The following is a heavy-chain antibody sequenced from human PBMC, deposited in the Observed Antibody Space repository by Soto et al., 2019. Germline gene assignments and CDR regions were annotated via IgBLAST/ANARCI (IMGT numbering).Heavy chain of an antibody. CDR1: GGSISSYY. V-gene: IGHV4-59*08. Sequence: QVQLQESGPGLVKLSETLSLTCTVSGGSISSYYWSWIRQPPGKGLEWIRYIYYSGSTHYIPSLKRRVTMSVDTSKNQFSLKLSSVTAADTAVYYCARGDCSGGSCYFPLFDYWGQGTMVTVSS. J-gene: IGHJ4*02. CDR2: IYYSGST. D-gene: IGHD2-15*01. CDR3: ARGDCSGGSCYFPLFDY.